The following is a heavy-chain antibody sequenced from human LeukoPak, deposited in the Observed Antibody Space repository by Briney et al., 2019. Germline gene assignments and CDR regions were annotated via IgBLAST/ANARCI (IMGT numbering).Heavy chain of an antibody. D-gene: IGHD2-2*01. V-gene: IGHV3-23*01. CDR1: GFTFSSYA. Sequence: PGGSLRLSCAASGFTFSSYAMSWVRQAPGKGLEWVSAISGSGGSTYYADSVKGRFTISRDNSKNTLYLQMNSLRAEDTAVYYCAKDHGSDAGHTSHGDYWGQGTLVTVSS. CDR3: AKDHGSDAGHTSHGDY. J-gene: IGHJ4*02. CDR2: ISGSGGST.